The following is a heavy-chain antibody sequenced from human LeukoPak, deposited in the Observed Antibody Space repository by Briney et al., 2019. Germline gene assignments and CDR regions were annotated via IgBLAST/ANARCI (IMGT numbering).Heavy chain of an antibody. CDR2: IPSTSSYT. V-gene: IGHV3-11*05. J-gene: IGHJ4*02. CDR3: ARAANTAAGTPTLAIDY. D-gene: IGHD6-13*01. Sequence: GGSLRLSCAASGFTFSDSYMTWIRQAPGKGLEWVSYIPSTSSYTSYADSVKGRFTISRDNAKNSLYLQMSSLRAEDTAVYYCARAANTAAGTPTLAIDYWGQGTLVTVSS. CDR1: GFTFSDSY.